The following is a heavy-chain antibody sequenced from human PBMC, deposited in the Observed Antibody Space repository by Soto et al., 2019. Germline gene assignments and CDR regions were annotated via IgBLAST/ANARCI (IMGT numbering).Heavy chain of an antibody. CDR2: ISGSGGST. D-gene: IGHD4-17*01. CDR3: AKPMTTSYYYGMDV. Sequence: EVQLLESGGGLVQPGGSLRLSCGASGYTFSSYAMSWVRQAPGKGLEWVSAISGSGGSTYYADSVKGRFTISRDNSKNTLYLQMNSLRAEDTAVYYCAKPMTTSYYYGMDVWGQGTTVTVSS. J-gene: IGHJ6*02. V-gene: IGHV3-23*01. CDR1: GYTFSSYA.